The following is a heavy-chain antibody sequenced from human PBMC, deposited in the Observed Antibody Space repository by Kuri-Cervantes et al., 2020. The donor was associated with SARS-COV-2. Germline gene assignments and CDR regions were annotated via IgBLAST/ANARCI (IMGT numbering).Heavy chain of an antibody. CDR1: GYTFTSYG. CDR2: ISAYNGNT. Sequence: ASVKVSCKASGYTFTSYGISWVRQAPGQGLKWMGWISAYNGNTNYAQKLQGRVTMTTDTSTSTAYMELRSLRSDDTAVYYCARGRDYGSGSHISYDYWGQGTTVTVYS. V-gene: IGHV1-18*01. J-gene: IGHJ4*03. D-gene: IGHD3-10*01. CDR3: ARGRDYGSGSHISYDY.